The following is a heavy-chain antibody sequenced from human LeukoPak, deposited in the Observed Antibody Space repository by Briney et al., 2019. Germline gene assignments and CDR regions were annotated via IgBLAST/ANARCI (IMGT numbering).Heavy chain of an antibody. V-gene: IGHV3-30*03. D-gene: IGHD6-19*01. CDR1: GFTFSSYG. Sequence: PGGSLRLSCAASGFTFSSYGMHWVRQAPGKGLEWVAVISYDGSNKYYADSVKGRFTISRDNSKNTLYLQMNSLRAEDTAVYYCARDWQWLVKSGNIDYWGQGTLVTVSS. CDR3: ARDWQWLVKSGNIDY. CDR2: ISYDGSNK. J-gene: IGHJ4*02.